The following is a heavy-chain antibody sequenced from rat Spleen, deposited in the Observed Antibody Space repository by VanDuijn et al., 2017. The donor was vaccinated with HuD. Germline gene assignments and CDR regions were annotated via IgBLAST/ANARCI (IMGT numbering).Heavy chain of an antibody. Sequence: EVQLVESGGGLVQPGRSMKLSCAASGFTFSNYDMAWVRQAPTKGLEWVASISSDGSGTYYRDSVKGRFTIYRDSAKSTLYLQMDSLRSEDTATYYCTRGFTVAVFWGQGVMVTVSA. V-gene: IGHV5-25*01. CDR2: ISSDGSGT. J-gene: IGHJ2*01. D-gene: IGHD1-2*01. CDR1: GFTFSNYD. CDR3: TRGFTVAVF.